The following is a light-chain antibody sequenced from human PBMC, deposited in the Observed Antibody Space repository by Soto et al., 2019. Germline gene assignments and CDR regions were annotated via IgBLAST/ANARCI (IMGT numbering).Light chain of an antibody. J-gene: IGLJ1*01. CDR3: CSYAGSYTFYV. CDR1: SSDVGGYNY. Sequence: QSVLTQPRSVSGSPGQSVTISCTGTSSDVGGYNYVSWYQQHPGKAPKLMIYDVSKRPSGVPDRFSGSKSGNTASLTISGLQAEDEADYYCCSYAGSYTFYVFGTGTKAT. CDR2: DVS. V-gene: IGLV2-11*01.